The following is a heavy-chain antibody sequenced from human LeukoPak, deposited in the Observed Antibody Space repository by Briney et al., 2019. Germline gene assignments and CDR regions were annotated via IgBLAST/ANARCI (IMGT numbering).Heavy chain of an antibody. D-gene: IGHD3-22*01. CDR2: IIPILGVS. Sequence: ASVKVSCKASGGTFSTYAISWVRQAPGQGLEWMGRIIPILGVSNYAQRFQGSVVITADNSTSTAYMELSSLRSEDTAVYYCARENSPYYYYDSGYYPWFDIWGQGTMVTVSS. CDR1: GGTFSTYA. J-gene: IGHJ3*02. CDR3: ARENSPYYYYDSGYYPWFDI. V-gene: IGHV1-69*04.